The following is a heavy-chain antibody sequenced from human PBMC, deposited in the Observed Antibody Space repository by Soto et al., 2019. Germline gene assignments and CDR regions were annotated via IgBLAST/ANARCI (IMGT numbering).Heavy chain of an antibody. CDR2: ISYDGSNK. CDR3: ARGIWFGEPPIDY. J-gene: IGHJ4*02. CDR1: GFTFSSYA. Sequence: GGSLRLSCAASGFTFSSYAMHWVRQAPGKGLEWVAVISYDGSNKYYADSVKGRFTISRDNSKNTLYLQMNSLRAEDTAVYYCARGIWFGEPPIDYWGQGTLVTVSS. D-gene: IGHD3-10*01. V-gene: IGHV3-30-3*01.